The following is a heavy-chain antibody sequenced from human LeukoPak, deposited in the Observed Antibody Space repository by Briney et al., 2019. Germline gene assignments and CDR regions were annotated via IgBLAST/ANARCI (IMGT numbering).Heavy chain of an antibody. CDR2: IYYSENT. Sequence: PSETLSLTCTVSGGSISSGDYYWSWIRQPPGKGLEWFGYIYYSENTYYNPSLKSRVTISVDTSKNQFSLKLSSVTAADTAVYYCARAGSSSSDDWGQGTLVTVSS. D-gene: IGHD6-6*01. V-gene: IGHV4-30-4*01. CDR1: GGSISSGDYY. J-gene: IGHJ4*02. CDR3: ARAGSSSSDD.